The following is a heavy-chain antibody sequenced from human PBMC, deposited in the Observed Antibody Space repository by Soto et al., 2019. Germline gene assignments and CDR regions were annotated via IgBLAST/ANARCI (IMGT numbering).Heavy chain of an antibody. CDR3: ARGSRRYSSSWYASWFDT. D-gene: IGHD6-13*01. V-gene: IGHV4-39*01. J-gene: IGHJ5*02. Sequence: PSETLSLTCTVSGGSISSSSYYWGWIRQPPGKGLEWIGSIYYSGSTYYNPSLKSRVTISVDTSKNQFSLKLSSVTAADTAVYYCARGSRRYSSSWYASWFDTWGQGTLVTVSS. CDR1: GGSISSSSYY. CDR2: IYYSGST.